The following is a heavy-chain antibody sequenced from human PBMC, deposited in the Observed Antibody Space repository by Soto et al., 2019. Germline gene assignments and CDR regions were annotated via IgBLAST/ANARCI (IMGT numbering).Heavy chain of an antibody. CDR2: IYYSGST. CDR1: GGSISSGGYY. CDR3: ARALAVAGWFDP. D-gene: IGHD6-19*01. V-gene: IGHV4-31*03. Sequence: SETLSLTCTVSGGSISSGGYYWSWIRQHPGKGLEWIGYIYYSGSTYYNPSLKSRVTISVDTSKSRFSLKLSSVTAADTAVYYCARALAVAGWFDPWGQGTLVTVSS. J-gene: IGHJ5*02.